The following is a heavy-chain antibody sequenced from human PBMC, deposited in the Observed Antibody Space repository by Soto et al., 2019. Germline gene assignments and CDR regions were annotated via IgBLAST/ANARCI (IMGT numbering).Heavy chain of an antibody. CDR3: ARDRGYSSSWPRGRLYYFDY. CDR2: INHSGST. J-gene: IGHJ4*02. Sequence: PSETLSLTCAVYGGSFSGYYWSWIRQPPGKGLEWIGEINHSGSTNYNPSLKSRVTISVDTSKNQFSLKLSSVTAADTAVYYCARDRGYSSSWPRGRLYYFDYWGQGTLVTVSS. D-gene: IGHD6-13*01. V-gene: IGHV4-34*01. CDR1: GGSFSGYY.